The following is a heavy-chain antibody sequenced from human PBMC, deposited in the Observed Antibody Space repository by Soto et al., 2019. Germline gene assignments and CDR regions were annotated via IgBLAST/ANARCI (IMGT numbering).Heavy chain of an antibody. V-gene: IGHV3-7*01. CDR1: GFTFSSYS. Sequence: GGSLRLSCAASGFTFSSYSMNWVRQAPGKGLEWVSNIDQDGSEIYYVESVKGRFTISRDNAKNSLYLQMNSLRAEDTAVYYCARDESTTGTRVPYYFDYWGQGTLVTVSS. CDR3: ARDESTTGTRVPYYFDY. J-gene: IGHJ4*02. D-gene: IGHD1-1*01. CDR2: IDQDGSEI.